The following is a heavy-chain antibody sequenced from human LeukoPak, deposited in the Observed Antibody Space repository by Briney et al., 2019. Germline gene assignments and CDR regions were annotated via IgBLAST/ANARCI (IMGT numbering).Heavy chain of an antibody. Sequence: PSETLSLTCTVSGGSISSYYWSWIRQPPGKGLEWIGYIYYSGSTNYNPSLKSRVTISVDTSKNQFSLKLSPVTAADTAVYYCASQYFLILSLYYFDYWGQGTLVTVSS. J-gene: IGHJ4*02. CDR2: IYYSGST. CDR3: ASQYFLILSLYYFDY. V-gene: IGHV4-59*08. D-gene: IGHD3-10*02. CDR1: GGSISSYY.